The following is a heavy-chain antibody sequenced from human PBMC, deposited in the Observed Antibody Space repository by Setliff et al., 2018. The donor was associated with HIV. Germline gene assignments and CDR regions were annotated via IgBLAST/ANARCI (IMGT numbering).Heavy chain of an antibody. CDR1: GGSFSGYY. J-gene: IGHJ4*02. CDR3: ARRTSFIVGEVAGNFDY. Sequence: PSETLSLTCDVYGGSFSGYYWSWIRQSPEKGLGWIGEINDIGSTKYNPSLKSRFTISADIPNNQFSLNLKSVTAADTGVFYCARRTSFIVGEVAGNFDYWGQGTPVTVSS. D-gene: IGHD6-19*01. V-gene: IGHV4-34*01. CDR2: INDIGST.